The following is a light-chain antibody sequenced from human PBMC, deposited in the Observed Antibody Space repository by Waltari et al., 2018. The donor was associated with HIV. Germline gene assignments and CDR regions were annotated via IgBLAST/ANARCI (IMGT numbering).Light chain of an antibody. CDR3: ATWDDSLSGSV. CDR2: RNN. CDR1: SSNIGSNY. V-gene: IGLV1-47*01. J-gene: IGLJ2*01. Sequence: QSVLTQPPSASGTPGQRVTISCSGSSSNIGSNYVYWYQHLPGTAPKLLIYRNNQRPSGVPARCSGSKSGNSASLAIRGVRSEDEAEYYWATWDDSLSGSVFGGGTKLTVL.